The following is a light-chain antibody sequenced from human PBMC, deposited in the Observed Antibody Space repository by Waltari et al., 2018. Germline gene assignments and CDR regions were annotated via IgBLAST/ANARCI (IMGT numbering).Light chain of an antibody. J-gene: IGKJ1*01. Sequence: DIHLTQPPSSLSASVGDRVTITCRASQSISIHLNGYQQKQGKAPKLLISAASSLQGGGPSKLSGSGSGTDFTLTISSLQPEDFASYYCQQRYSTPPWTFGQGTKVEIK. CDR3: QQRYSTPPWT. CDR1: QSISIH. CDR2: AAS. V-gene: IGKV1-39*01.